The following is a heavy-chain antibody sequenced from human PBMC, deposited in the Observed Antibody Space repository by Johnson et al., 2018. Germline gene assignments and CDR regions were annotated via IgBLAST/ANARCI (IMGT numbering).Heavy chain of an antibody. V-gene: IGHV3-13*01. CDR2: IGTAGDT. CDR3: AKDRFSVTNYASAFDI. Sequence: EVQLVESGGGLVQPGGSLRLSCAASGFTFSSYDMHWVRHDTGKGLEWVSAIGTAGDTYYQGSVQGRFTISRQNAKNSLYLQMNSLRAGETALYYCAKDRFSVTNYASAFDIWCQGTMVTVSS. D-gene: IGHD4-17*01. CDR1: GFTFSSYD. J-gene: IGHJ3*02.